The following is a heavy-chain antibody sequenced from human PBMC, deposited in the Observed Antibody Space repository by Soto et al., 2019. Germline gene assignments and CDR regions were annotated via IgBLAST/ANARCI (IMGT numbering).Heavy chain of an antibody. CDR1: GGSISSGGYS. J-gene: IGHJ4*02. CDR2: IYHSGST. Sequence: QLQLQESGSGLVKPSQTLSLTCAVSGGSISSGGYSWSWIRQPPGKGLEWIGYIYHSGSTYYNPSPESRVTISGDRSKNPFSLKLSFVTAADRAVYYCARARGLGAVAVDYLGQGTLVTVAA. CDR3: ARARGLGAVAVDY. V-gene: IGHV4-30-2*01. D-gene: IGHD6-19*01.